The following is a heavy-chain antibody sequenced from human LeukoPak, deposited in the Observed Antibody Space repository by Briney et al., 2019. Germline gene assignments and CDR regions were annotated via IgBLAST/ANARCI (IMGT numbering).Heavy chain of an antibody. J-gene: IGHJ4*02. V-gene: IGHV3-23*01. CDR3: VKELAAAGNPAFDS. Sequence: QPGGSLRLSCVASGFTFSNYAMGWVRQAPGKGLEWVSGIGGDGIFYTDSVRGWFTISRDNSKNTLSLQMNSLRADDTAVYYCVKELAAAGNPAFDSWGQGIVVTVSS. D-gene: IGHD6-13*01. CDR2: IGGDGI. CDR1: GFTFSNYA.